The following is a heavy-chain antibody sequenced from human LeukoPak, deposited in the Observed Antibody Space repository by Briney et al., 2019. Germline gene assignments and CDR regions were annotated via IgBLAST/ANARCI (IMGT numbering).Heavy chain of an antibody. V-gene: IGHV1-69*02. D-gene: IGHD6-6*01. CDR3: ARGTLEYSSSPTGY. J-gene: IGHJ4*02. Sequence: ASVKVSCKASGGTFSSYTISWVRQAPGQGLEWMGRIIPILGIANYAQKFQGRVTITADKSTSTAYMELSSLRSEDTAVYYCARGTLEYSSSPTGYWGQGTLATVSS. CDR1: GGTFSSYT. CDR2: IIPILGIA.